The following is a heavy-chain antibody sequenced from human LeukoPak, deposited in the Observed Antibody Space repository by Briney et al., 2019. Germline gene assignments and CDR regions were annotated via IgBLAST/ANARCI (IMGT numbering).Heavy chain of an antibody. CDR2: IKQDGTEK. CDR3: ARGYYYDSSGYAPALSYYYMDV. V-gene: IGHV3-7*01. D-gene: IGHD3-22*01. CDR1: GFTFSSYG. Sequence: GGSLRLSCAASGFTFSSYGMSWVRQAPGKGLEWVANIKQDGTEKYYVDSVKGRFTISRDNAKNSLYLQMNSLRAEDTAVYYCARGYYYDSSGYAPALSYYYMDVWGKGTTVTVSS. J-gene: IGHJ6*03.